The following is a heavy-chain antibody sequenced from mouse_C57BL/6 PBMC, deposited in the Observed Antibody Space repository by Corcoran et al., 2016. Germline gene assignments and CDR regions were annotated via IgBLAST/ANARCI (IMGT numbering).Heavy chain of an antibody. Sequence: EVQLQQSGPELVKPGASVKISCKASGYTFTDYYMNWVKQSHGKSLEWIGDINPNNGGTSYNQKFKGKAKLTVDKSSSTAYMELRSLTSEDSAVYYCARARVYSNYVDYAMDYWGQGTSVTVSS. CDR3: ARARVYSNYVDYAMDY. V-gene: IGHV1-26*01. CDR2: INPNNGGT. J-gene: IGHJ4*01. CDR1: GYTFTDYY. D-gene: IGHD2-5*01.